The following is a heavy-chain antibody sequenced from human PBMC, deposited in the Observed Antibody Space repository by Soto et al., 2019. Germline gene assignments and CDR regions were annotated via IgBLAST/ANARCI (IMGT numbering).Heavy chain of an antibody. V-gene: IGHV4-61*01. Sequence: PSETLSLTCTVSGDSVSSNSYYWSWIRQPPGKGLEFIGYIYYSGSTNYSPSLKSRVTMSVDTSKNQLFLRLTSVTAADTAVYYCARMNQLAPKRNAFDIWGQGTMVTVSS. J-gene: IGHJ3*02. CDR1: GDSVSSNSYY. CDR2: IYYSGST. D-gene: IGHD1-1*01. CDR3: ARMNQLAPKRNAFDI.